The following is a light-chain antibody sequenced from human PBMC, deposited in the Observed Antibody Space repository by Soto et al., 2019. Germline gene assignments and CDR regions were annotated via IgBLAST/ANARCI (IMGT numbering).Light chain of an antibody. CDR1: QSLSSN. J-gene: IGKJ2*01. Sequence: EILMTQSPATLSVSPGERATLSCRASQSLSSNLAWYQQKPGQAPRLLIYDASTRATGIPARFSGSGYGREFTLTLSSLQSEDFAVYYCQQYNYWPPYTFGQGTKLEIK. CDR2: DAS. V-gene: IGKV3-15*01. CDR3: QQYNYWPPYT.